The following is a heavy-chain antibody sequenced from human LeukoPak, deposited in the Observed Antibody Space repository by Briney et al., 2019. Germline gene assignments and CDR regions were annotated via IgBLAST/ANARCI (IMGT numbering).Heavy chain of an antibody. CDR1: GYTFIDYY. V-gene: IGHV1-2*02. J-gene: IGHJ5*02. Sequence: ASVKVSCKASGYTFIDYYMDWVRQAPGQGLEWMGWINPNSGGTDYAQKFQGRVTMTRDTAISTAYVELSSLRSDDTAVYYCARRIILTFGGLSNNWFDPWGQGTLVTVSS. D-gene: IGHD3-16*01. CDR2: INPNSGGT. CDR3: ARRIILTFGGLSNNWFDP.